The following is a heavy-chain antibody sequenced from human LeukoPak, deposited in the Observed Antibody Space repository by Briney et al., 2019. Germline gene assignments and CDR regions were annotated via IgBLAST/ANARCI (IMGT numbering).Heavy chain of an antibody. CDR3: ARDLSITISPVDV. V-gene: IGHV1-2*02. CDR1: GYTFTGYY. D-gene: IGHD3-9*01. Sequence: ASVKLSCKASGYTFTGYYMHWVRHAPGQGLEWMGWINPNSGGTNYAQKFQGRVTMTRDTSISTAYMELSRLRSDDTAVYYCARDLSITISPVDVWGQGTTVTVSS. CDR2: INPNSGGT. J-gene: IGHJ6*02.